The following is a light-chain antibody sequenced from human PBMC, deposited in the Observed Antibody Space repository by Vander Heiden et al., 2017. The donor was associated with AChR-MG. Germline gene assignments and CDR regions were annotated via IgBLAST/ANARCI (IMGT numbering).Light chain of an antibody. CDR1: QSVNRF. Sequence: EIVLTQSPATLSLSPGESATLSCRASQSVNRFLAWYKKKPGQAPRLLIYDASNRATGIKARFSGSGYGTDFNLTMSSREPEDFAVYYCQQLITGPKSLTFGGGTKVEIK. V-gene: IGKV3-11*01. CDR3: QQLITGPKSLT. CDR2: DAS. J-gene: IGKJ4*01.